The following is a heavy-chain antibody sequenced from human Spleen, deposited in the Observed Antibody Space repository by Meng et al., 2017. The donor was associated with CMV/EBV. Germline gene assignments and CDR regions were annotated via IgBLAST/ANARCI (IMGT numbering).Heavy chain of an antibody. CDR2: TIPILGLA. Sequence: SVKVSCKASGGTFSRHTISWVRQAPGQGLEWMGRTIPILGLANYAQKFQGRVTITADKSTNTAYMELSSLRSEDTAVYYCASISFIVVVPAAIDYYYGMDVWGQGTTVTVSS. CDR1: GGTFSRHT. CDR3: ASISFIVVVPAAIDYYYGMDV. J-gene: IGHJ6*02. D-gene: IGHD2-2*02. V-gene: IGHV1-69*02.